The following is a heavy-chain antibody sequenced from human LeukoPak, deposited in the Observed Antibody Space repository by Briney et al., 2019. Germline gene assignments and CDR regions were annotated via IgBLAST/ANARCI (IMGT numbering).Heavy chain of an antibody. CDR3: ARVPVTAGPSITMIVDSLGY. J-gene: IGHJ4*02. D-gene: IGHD3-22*01. CDR2: INPNSGGT. Sequence: ASVKVSCKASGYTFTGYYMHWVRQAPGQGLEWMGWINPNSGGTNYAQKFQGRVTMTRDTSISTAYMELSRLRSDDTAVYYCARVPVTAGPSITMIVDSLGYWGQGTLVTVSS. V-gene: IGHV1-2*02. CDR1: GYTFTGYY.